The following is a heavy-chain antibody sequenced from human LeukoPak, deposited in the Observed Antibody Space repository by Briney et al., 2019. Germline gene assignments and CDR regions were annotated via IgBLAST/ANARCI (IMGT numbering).Heavy chain of an antibody. Sequence: GGSLRLSCAASGFTVSSNYMSWVRQAPGKGLEWVSSISSSSSYIYYADSVKGRFTISRDNAKNSLYLQMNSLRAEDTAVYYCARDSSSWYTVDYWGQGTLVTVSS. CDR2: ISSSSSYI. CDR1: GFTVSSNY. V-gene: IGHV3-21*01. D-gene: IGHD6-13*01. CDR3: ARDSSSWYTVDY. J-gene: IGHJ4*02.